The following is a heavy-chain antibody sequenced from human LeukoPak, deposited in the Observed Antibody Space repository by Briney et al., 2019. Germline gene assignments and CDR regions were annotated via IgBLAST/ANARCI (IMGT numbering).Heavy chain of an antibody. CDR1: GGSISYYY. CDR3: ARGRYGGNSGFFDY. Sequence: PSETLSLTCTVSGGSISYYYWSWIRQPPGKGLEWIGYMYYSGSTNYNPSLRSRVTMSVGTSKNQFSLRLSSVTAADTAVYYCARGRYGGNSGFFDYWGQGTLVTVSS. CDR2: MYYSGST. V-gene: IGHV4-59*01. D-gene: IGHD4-23*01. J-gene: IGHJ4*02.